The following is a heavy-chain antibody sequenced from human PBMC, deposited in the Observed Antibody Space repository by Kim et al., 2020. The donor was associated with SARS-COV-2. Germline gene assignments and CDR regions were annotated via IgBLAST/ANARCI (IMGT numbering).Heavy chain of an antibody. CDR3: ARDDRNYYGSFDY. Sequence: TYGQTFRGRVTFSRDTSASTAYMELTSLRSEDTAAYYCARDDRNYYGSFDYWGQGPRVTVSS. J-gene: IGHJ4*02. V-gene: IGHV1-3*01. D-gene: IGHD1-26*01.